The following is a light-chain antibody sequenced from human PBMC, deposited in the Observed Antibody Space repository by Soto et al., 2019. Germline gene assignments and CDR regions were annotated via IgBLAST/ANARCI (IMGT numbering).Light chain of an antibody. CDR3: QHYNSYST. CDR2: KAS. J-gene: IGKJ5*01. Sequence: DIQRTQSPFPLSGSLGVRVTINCRASQSISRWLAWYQQKPGKAPKLLIYKASSLESGVPSRFSGSGSGTEFTLTISSLQPGDFATYYCQHYNSYSTFGQGTRLEI. V-gene: IGKV1-5*03. CDR1: QSISRW.